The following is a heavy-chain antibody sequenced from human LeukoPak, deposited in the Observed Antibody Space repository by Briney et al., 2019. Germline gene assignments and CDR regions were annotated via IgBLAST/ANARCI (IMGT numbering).Heavy chain of an antibody. CDR3: VRDLTGGSGD. D-gene: IGHD6-19*01. Sequence: ASVKVSCKASGYTFTDYYMHCVRQAPGQTFEWLAWINPKSGDTHYTQKFQGRVTVTTDTSITSVYMELSGLQSDDTAVYYCVRDLTGGSGDWGQGTLVTVSS. J-gene: IGHJ4*02. CDR1: GYTFTDYY. V-gene: IGHV1-2*02. CDR2: INPKSGDT.